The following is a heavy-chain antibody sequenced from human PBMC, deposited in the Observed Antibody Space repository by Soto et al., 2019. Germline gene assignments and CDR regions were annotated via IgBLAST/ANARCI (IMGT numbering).Heavy chain of an antibody. Sequence: PSETLSLTCTVSGGSISSRSYYWGWIRQPPGKGLEWIGSIFYSGSTYYSPSLKSRVTISVDTSKNQFSLNLTSVTAADTAVYYCARKITGSPYYFDYWGRGTLATVSS. J-gene: IGHJ4*02. CDR1: GGSISSRSYY. D-gene: IGHD3-9*01. CDR2: IFYSGST. V-gene: IGHV4-39*01. CDR3: ARKITGSPYYFDY.